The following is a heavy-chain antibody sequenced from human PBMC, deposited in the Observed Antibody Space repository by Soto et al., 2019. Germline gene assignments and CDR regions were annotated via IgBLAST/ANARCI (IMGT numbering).Heavy chain of an antibody. V-gene: IGHV4-4*02. D-gene: IGHD1-26*01. CDR2: IYHSVHT. CDR1: GGSITNNNW. CDR3: ASIAYSASGFDY. Sequence: QVQLQESGPGLVKPSGTLSLTCNVSGGSITNNNWWSWVRQPPGKGLEWIGAIYHSVHTNFNPSLKSRATLSLDYSENQFSLKLTSATAADTAIYYCASIAYSASGFDYWGQGSLVTVSS. J-gene: IGHJ4*02.